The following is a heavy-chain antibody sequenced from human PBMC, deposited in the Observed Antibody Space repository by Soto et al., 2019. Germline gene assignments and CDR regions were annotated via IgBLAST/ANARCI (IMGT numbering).Heavy chain of an antibody. CDR1: GFTFSSYG. J-gene: IGHJ4*02. Sequence: PGGSLRLSCAASGFTFSSYGMHWVRQAPGKGLEWVSVICYDGSNKYYADSVKGRFTISRDNSKNTLYLQMNSLRAEDTAVYYCAKDEAKGLLSGKFDYWGQGTLVTVSS. CDR3: AKDEAKGLLSGKFDY. V-gene: IGHV3-33*06. D-gene: IGHD1-26*01. CDR2: ICYDGSNK.